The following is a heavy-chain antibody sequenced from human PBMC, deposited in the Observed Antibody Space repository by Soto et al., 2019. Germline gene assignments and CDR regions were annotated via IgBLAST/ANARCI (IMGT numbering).Heavy chain of an antibody. CDR3: ARDQWFGELWYYYGMDV. J-gene: IGHJ6*02. Sequence: GGSLRLSCAASGFTFSSYAMHWVRQAPGKGLEWVAVISYDGSNKYYADSVKGRFTISRDNSKNTLHLQMNSQRAEDTAVYYCARDQWFGELWYYYGMDVWGQGTTVTVSS. CDR1: GFTFSSYA. D-gene: IGHD3-10*01. V-gene: IGHV3-30-3*01. CDR2: ISYDGSNK.